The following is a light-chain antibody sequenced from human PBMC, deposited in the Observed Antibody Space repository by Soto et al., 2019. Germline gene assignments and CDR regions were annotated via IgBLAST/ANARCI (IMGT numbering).Light chain of an antibody. J-gene: IGLJ1*01. Sequence: QSALTQPASVSGSPGQSIAISCTGTSSDIGTFNYVSWYQQHPGKAPKLMIHEVSNRPSGVSARFSGSKSGNTASLTISGLQADDEAEYSCSSHTTYTTRVFGTGTKVTVL. CDR2: EVS. CDR1: SSDIGTFNY. CDR3: SSHTTYTTRV. V-gene: IGLV2-14*01.